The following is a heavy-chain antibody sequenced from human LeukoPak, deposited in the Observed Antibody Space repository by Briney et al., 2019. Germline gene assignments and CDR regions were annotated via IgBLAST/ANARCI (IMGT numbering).Heavy chain of an antibody. V-gene: IGHV3-74*03. J-gene: IGHJ5*02. CDR3: ARAGGPEGWFDP. D-gene: IGHD3-10*01. Sequence: GGSLRLSCAASGFTFSRYWMHWVRQAPGKGLVWVSRINSDGSGTMYADSVKGRFTISRDNAKNALYLQMNSLRAEDTAVYYCARAGGPEGWFDPWGQGTLVTVSS. CDR2: INSDGSGT. CDR1: GFTFSRYW.